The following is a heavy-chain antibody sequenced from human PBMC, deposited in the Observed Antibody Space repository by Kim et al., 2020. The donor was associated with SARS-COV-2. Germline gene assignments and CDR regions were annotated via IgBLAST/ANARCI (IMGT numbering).Heavy chain of an antibody. CDR2: ISGSGGST. D-gene: IGHD3-22*01. CDR3: AKDPTRIDSSGSDY. V-gene: IGHV3-23*01. CDR1: GFTFSSYA. J-gene: IGHJ4*02. Sequence: GGSLRLSCAASGFTFSSYAMSWVRQAPGKGLEWVSAISGSGGSTYYADSVKGRFTISRDNSKNTLYLQMNSLRAEDTAVYYCAKDPTRIDSSGSDYWGQGTLVTVSS.